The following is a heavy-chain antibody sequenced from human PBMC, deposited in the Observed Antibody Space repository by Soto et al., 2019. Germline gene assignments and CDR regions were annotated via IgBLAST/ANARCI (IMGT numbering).Heavy chain of an antibody. CDR2: ISYDGSNK. CDR1: GFTFSSYG. V-gene: IGHV3-30*18. CDR3: AKEDGWTFGWELLGGYYFDY. D-gene: IGHD1-26*01. Sequence: QTGGSLRLSCAASGFTFSSYGMHWVRQAPGKGLEWVAVISYDGSNKYYADSVKGRFTISRDNSKNTLYLQMNSLRAEDTAVYYCAKEDGWTFGWELLGGYYFDYWGQGTLVTVSS. J-gene: IGHJ4*02.